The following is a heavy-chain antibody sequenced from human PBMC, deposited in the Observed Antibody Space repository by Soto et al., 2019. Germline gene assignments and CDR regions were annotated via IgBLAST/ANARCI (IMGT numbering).Heavy chain of an antibody. CDR3: ARATSRRREDTVIDGED. CDR1: GFTFSSYS. V-gene: IGHV3-48*02. D-gene: IGHD5-18*01. Sequence: PGESLKISCAASGFTFSSYSMNWVRQAPGKGLEWVSYISSSSSTIYYADSVKGRFTISRDNAKNSLYLQMNSLRDEDTAVYYCARATSRRREDTVIDGEDWGQGTLVTVSS. J-gene: IGHJ4*02. CDR2: ISSSSSTI.